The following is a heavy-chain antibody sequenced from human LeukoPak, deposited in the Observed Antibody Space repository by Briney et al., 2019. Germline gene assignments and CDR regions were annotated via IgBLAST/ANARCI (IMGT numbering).Heavy chain of an antibody. V-gene: IGHV4-4*07. Sequence: SETPSLTCSVSGDSISNYYWSWIRQSAGKGLEWIGRIYSSGSTDYNPSLKSRVSMSVDTSKNQFSLKLSSVTAADTAVYYCARVSYDILTGYRFDPWGQGTLVTVSS. CDR2: IYSSGST. D-gene: IGHD3-9*01. J-gene: IGHJ5*02. CDR1: GDSISNYY. CDR3: ARVSYDILTGYRFDP.